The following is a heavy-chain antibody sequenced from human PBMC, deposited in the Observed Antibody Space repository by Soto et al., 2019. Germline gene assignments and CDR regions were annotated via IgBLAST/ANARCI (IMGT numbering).Heavy chain of an antibody. CDR3: SRRYSSAFDI. CDR2: IYYSGST. CDR1: SGSISSYY. D-gene: IGHD1-1*01. J-gene: IGHJ3*02. V-gene: IGHV4-59*08. Sequence: SETLSLTCTVSSGSISSYYWSWIRQPTGKGLEWIGYIYYSGSTNYTTSLKSRVTISVVTSKNQFSLKLRSVPGAVAAVYYSSRRYSSAFDIWGQVTMVTVSS.